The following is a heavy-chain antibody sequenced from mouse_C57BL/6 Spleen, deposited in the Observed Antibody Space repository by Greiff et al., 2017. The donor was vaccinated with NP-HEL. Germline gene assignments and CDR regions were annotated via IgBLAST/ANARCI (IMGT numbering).Heavy chain of an antibody. CDR2: IDPSDSYT. V-gene: IGHV1-69*01. CDR1: GYTFTSYW. D-gene: IGHD2-5*01. J-gene: IGHJ1*03. Sequence: QVHVKQPGAELVMPGASVKLSCKASGYTFTSYWMHWVKQRPGQGLEWIGEIDPSDSYTNYNQKFKGKSTLTVDKSSSTAYMQLSSLTSEDSAVYYCAHYSNYGWYFDVWGTGTTVTVSS. CDR3: AHYSNYGWYFDV.